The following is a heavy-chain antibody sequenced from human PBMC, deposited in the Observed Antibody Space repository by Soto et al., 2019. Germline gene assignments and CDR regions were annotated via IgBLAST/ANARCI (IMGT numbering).Heavy chain of an antibody. CDR2: ISYDGSNK. CDR1: GFTFSSYG. J-gene: IGHJ4*02. CDR3: AKDMHPGVTAMVTPQY. V-gene: IGHV3-30*18. Sequence: QPGGSLRLSCAASGFTFSSYGMHWVRQAPGKGLEWVAVISYDGSNKYYADSVKGRFTISRDNSKNTLYLQMNSLRAEDTAVYYCAKDMHPGVTAMVTPQYWGQGSLVTVSS. D-gene: IGHD5-18*01.